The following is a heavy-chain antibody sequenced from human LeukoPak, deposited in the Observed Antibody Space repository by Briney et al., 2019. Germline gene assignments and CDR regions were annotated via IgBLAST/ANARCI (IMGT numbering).Heavy chain of an antibody. V-gene: IGHV3-23*01. CDR2: ISGSGGST. D-gene: IGHD6-19*01. Sequence: GGSLRLSCAASGFTFSSYGMSWVRQAPGKGLEWVSAISGSGGSTYYADSVKGRFTISRDNSKNTLYLQMNSLRAEDTAVYYCAKAGYSSGSPPDYWGQGPLVTVSS. CDR3: AKAGYSSGSPPDY. CDR1: GFTFSSYG. J-gene: IGHJ4*02.